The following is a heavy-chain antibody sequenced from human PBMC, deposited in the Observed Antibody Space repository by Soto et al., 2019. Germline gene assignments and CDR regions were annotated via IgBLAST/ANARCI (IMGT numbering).Heavy chain of an antibody. V-gene: IGHV1-3*01. D-gene: IGHD2-15*01. CDR2: INAGNGNT. Sequence: ASVKVSCKASGYTFTRYAMHWVRQAPGQRLEWMGWINAGNGNTKYSQKFQGRVTITRDTSASTAYMELSSLRSEDTAVYYCARGYCSGGSCYGFGYWGQGTLVTVSS. CDR1: GYTFTRYA. J-gene: IGHJ4*02. CDR3: ARGYCSGGSCYGFGY.